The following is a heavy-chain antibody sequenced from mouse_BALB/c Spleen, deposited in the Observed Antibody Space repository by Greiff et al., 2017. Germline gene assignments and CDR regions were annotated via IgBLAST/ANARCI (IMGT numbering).Heavy chain of an antibody. Sequence: VKLQESGAELAKPGASVKMSCKASGYTFTSYWMHWVKQRPGQGLEWIGYINPSTGYTEYNQKFKDKATLTADKSSSTAYMQLSSLTSEDSAVYYCMVSKSYDGYYGFAYWGQGTLVTVSA. CDR3: MVSKSYDGYYGFAY. CDR1: GYTFTSYW. D-gene: IGHD2-3*01. J-gene: IGHJ3*01. V-gene: IGHV1-7*01. CDR2: INPSTGYT.